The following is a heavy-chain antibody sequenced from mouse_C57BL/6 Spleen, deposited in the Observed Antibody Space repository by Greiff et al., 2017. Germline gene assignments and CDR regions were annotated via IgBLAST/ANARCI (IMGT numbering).Heavy chain of an antibody. CDR2: IYPGSGST. J-gene: IGHJ3*01. V-gene: IGHV1-55*01. CDR3: ARGHSAYTRPHFAY. D-gene: IGHD1-2*01. CDR1: GYTFTSYW. Sequence: QVQLQQPGAELVKPGASVKMSCKASGYTFTSYWITWVKQRPGQGLEWIGDIYPGSGSTNYNEKFKSKATLTVDTSSSTAYMQLSSLTSEDSAVYYCARGHSAYTRPHFAYWGQGTLVTVSA.